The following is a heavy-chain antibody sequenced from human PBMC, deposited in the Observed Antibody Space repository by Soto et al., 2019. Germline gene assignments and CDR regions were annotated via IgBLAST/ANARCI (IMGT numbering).Heavy chain of an antibody. CDR1: GGSISSYY. CDR3: ARGGGVYYFDY. J-gene: IGHJ4*02. CDR2: IYYSGIT. V-gene: IGHV4-59*01. Sequence: PSETLSLTCTVSGGSISSYYWSWIRQPPGKGLEWIGYIYYSGITDYNPSLKSRVTISVDTSKSQFSLKLSSVTAADTAVYYCARGGGVYYFDYRGQRTLVTVSS. D-gene: IGHD2-8*02.